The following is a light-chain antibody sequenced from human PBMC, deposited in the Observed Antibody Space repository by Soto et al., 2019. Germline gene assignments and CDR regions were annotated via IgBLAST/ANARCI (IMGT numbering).Light chain of an antibody. J-gene: IGLJ2*01. CDR2: EVS. Sequence: QSALTQPASVSGSPGQSITISCTGTSSDVGGYNYVSWYQQHPGKAPKLMIYEVSNRPSGVSNRFSGSMSGNTASLTISGLQAEDEADYYCSSHTSSSTPSYVVFGGGTKLTVL. V-gene: IGLV2-14*01. CDR3: SSHTSSSTPSYVV. CDR1: SSDVGGYNY.